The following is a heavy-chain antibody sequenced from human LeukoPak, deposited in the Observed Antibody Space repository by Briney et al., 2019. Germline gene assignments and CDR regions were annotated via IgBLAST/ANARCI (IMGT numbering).Heavy chain of an antibody. CDR2: IRYDGSNK. J-gene: IGHJ4*02. Sequence: GGSLRLSCAASGFTFSSYGIHWVRQAPGKGLEWVTFIRYDGSNKYYADSVKGRFTISRDNSKNTLYLQMSSLRAEDTSVYYCARRAGAYSHPYDYWGQGTLVTVSS. V-gene: IGHV3-30*02. CDR1: GFTFSSYG. D-gene: IGHD4-17*01. CDR3: ARRAGAYSHPYDY.